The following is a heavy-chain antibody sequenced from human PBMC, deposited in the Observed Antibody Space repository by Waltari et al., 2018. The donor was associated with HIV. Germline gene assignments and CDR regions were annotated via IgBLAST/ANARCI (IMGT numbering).Heavy chain of an antibody. V-gene: IGHV3-23*01. J-gene: IGHJ6*04. CDR2: LSVSGDT. CDR3: AHGMARTTLGRRVGV. Sequence: EVQVLESGGGLVQPGGSLRLSCAASGLTFTNYAMRWVRQAPGKGLEWVSSLSVSGDTYYADSVRGRFTLSRDSSKNTHYLQMNSLRAEDTAVYYCAHGMARTTLGRRVGVWGEGTTVTVSS. CDR1: GLTFTNYA. D-gene: IGHD2-2*01.